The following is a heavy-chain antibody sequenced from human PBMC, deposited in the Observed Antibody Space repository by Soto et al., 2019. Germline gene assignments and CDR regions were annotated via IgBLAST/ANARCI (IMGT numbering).Heavy chain of an antibody. CDR2: IWYDGGNK. Sequence: PGGSLRLSCAASGFTFSSYGMHWVRQAPGKGLEWVAVIWYDGGNKYYADSVKGRFTISRDNSKNTLYLQMNSLRAEDTAVYYCARDYDVWGSYRYTLDYWGQGTLVTVSS. CDR1: GFTFSSYG. J-gene: IGHJ4*02. D-gene: IGHD3-16*02. V-gene: IGHV3-33*01. CDR3: ARDYDVWGSYRYTLDY.